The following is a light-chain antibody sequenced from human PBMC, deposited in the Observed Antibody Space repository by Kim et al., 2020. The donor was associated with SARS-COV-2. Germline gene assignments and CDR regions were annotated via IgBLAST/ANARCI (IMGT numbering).Light chain of an antibody. J-gene: IGLJ2*01. V-gene: IGLV2-18*02. CDR3: SSYTRNTLNVL. Sequence: GVPDRYSGSKSCNTASLTISGLQPEDEAEYYCSSYTRNTLNVLFGGGTQLTVL.